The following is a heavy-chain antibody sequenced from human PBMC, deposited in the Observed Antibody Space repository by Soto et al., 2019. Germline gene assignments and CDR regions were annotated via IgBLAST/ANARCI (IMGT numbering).Heavy chain of an antibody. J-gene: IGHJ3*02. D-gene: IGHD4-17*01. Sequence: SVEGSCKASCGTFSSYAISWVRQAPGQGLELMGGIIPICGTANYAQKFQGRVTITADESTSTAYMELSSLRSEDTAVYYCASDYGGNSEGAFDIWGQGTMVTVSS. V-gene: IGHV1-69*13. CDR1: CGTFSSYA. CDR2: IIPICGTA. CDR3: ASDYGGNSEGAFDI.